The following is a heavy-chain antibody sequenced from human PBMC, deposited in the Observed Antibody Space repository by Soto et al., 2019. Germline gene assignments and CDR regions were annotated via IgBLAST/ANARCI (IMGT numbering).Heavy chain of an antibody. CDR2: IYTSGST. Sequence: PSETLSLTCTVSGGSISSYYWSWIRQPAGKGLEWIGRIYTSGSTSYNPSLKSRVTMSVDTSKNQFSLKLSSVTAADTAVYYCARDFYYYGSGSPLGLDWGQGTLVTVSS. D-gene: IGHD3-10*01. CDR3: ARDFYYYGSGSPLGLD. CDR1: GGSISSYY. J-gene: IGHJ4*02. V-gene: IGHV4-4*07.